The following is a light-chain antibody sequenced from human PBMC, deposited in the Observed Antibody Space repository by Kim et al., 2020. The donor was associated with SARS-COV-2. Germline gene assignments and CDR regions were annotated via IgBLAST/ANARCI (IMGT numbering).Light chain of an antibody. CDR1: KLGDKY. CDR2: QDS. V-gene: IGLV3-1*01. CDR3: QAWDSSTAV. J-gene: IGLJ3*02. Sequence: VSPGQTPSVTCSGDKLGDKYACWYQQKPGQSPVLVIYQDSKRPSGIPERFSGSNSGNTATLTISGTQAMDEADYYCQAWDSSTAVFGGGTQLTVL.